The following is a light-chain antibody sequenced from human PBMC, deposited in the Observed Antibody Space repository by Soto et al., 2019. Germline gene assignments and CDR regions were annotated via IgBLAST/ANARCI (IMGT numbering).Light chain of an antibody. CDR2: GAS. CDR3: QQYNNSPPT. CDR1: QSVSSSY. J-gene: IGKJ1*01. Sequence: EIVLTQSPGTLSLSPGERATLSCMASQSVSSSYLAWYQQKPGQAPRLLIYGASSRATGIPDRFSGSGSGTDFTLTISRLEPEDFAVYYCQQYNNSPPTFGQGTKVEIK. V-gene: IGKV3-20*01.